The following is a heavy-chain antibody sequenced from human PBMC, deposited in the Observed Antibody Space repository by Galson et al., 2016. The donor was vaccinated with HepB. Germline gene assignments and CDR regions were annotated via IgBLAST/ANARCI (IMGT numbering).Heavy chain of an antibody. Sequence: QSGAEVKKPGESLKISCKGSGYNFSRYWIAWLRQMPGKGLEWMGIIYPGDSDTRYSPSFRGQVTISADKSINTAYLQWSNLKASDTAMYYCARPIAAAGNGWFDPWGQGTLVTVSS. V-gene: IGHV5-51*01. CDR2: IYPGDSDT. CDR3: ARPIAAAGNGWFDP. D-gene: IGHD6-13*01. CDR1: GYNFSRYW. J-gene: IGHJ5*02.